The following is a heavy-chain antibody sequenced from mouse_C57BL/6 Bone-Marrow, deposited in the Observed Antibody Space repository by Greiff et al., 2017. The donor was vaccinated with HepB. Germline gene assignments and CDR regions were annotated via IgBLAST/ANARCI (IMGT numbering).Heavy chain of an antibody. CDR1: GFSLTSYG. D-gene: IGHD1-1*01. J-gene: IGHJ4*01. CDR3: AKNGYYGRGTYAMDY. CDR2: IWRGGST. V-gene: IGHV2-5*01. Sequence: QVQLQQSGPGLVQPSQSLSITCTVSGFSLTSYGVHWVRQSPGKGLEWLGVIWRGGSTDYNAAFMSRLSITKDNSKSQVFFKMNSLQADDTAIYYCAKNGYYGRGTYAMDYWGQGTSVTVSS.